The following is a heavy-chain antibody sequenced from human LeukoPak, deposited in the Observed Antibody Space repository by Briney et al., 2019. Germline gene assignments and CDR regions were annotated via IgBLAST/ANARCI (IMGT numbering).Heavy chain of an antibody. CDR1: GGSISSSNW. Sequence: SGTLSLTCAVSGGSISSSNWWSWVRQPPGKGLEWIGEIYHSGSTNYNPSLKSRVTISVDTSKNQFSLKLSSVTAADTAVYYCARLLRDTAMLYFDYWGQGTLVTVSS. CDR2: IYHSGST. J-gene: IGHJ4*02. V-gene: IGHV4-4*02. CDR3: ARLLRDTAMLYFDY. D-gene: IGHD5-18*01.